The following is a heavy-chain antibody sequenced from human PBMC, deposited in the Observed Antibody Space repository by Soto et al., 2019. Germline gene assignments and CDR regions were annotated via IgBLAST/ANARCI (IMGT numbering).Heavy chain of an antibody. J-gene: IGHJ2*01. CDR1: GYMFITYG. CDR3: ATARYFATVHRQWWYFDL. D-gene: IGHD6-19*01. CDR2: MSTSNGDT. Sequence: QIQLEQSGAEMKKPGASVKVSCKASGYMFITYGFNWVRQAPGQGLEWMGWMSTSNGDTKTAQKFKGRLTMTSETSTNTVYMELTNLRSDDTAVYYCATARYFATVHRQWWYFDLWGRGTLVTVSS. V-gene: IGHV1-18*01.